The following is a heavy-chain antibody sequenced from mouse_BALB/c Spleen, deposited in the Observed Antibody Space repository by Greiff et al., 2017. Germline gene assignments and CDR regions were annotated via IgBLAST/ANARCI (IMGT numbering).Heavy chain of an antibody. J-gene: IGHJ3*01. Sequence: EVKLVESGGGLVKPGGSLKLSCAASGFTFSSYAMSWVRQTPEKRLEWVASISSGGSTYYPDSVKGRFTISRDNAKNTLYLQMSSLKSEDTAMYYCARHAGISFAYWGQGTLVTVSA. CDR1: GFTFSSYA. CDR2: ISSGGST. V-gene: IGHV5-6-5*01. CDR3: ARHAGISFAY.